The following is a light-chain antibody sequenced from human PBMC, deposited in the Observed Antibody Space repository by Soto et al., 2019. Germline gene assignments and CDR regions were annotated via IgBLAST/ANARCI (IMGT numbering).Light chain of an antibody. CDR2: GAS. CDR1: QSVSSSY. J-gene: IGKJ5*01. V-gene: IGKV3-20*01. Sequence: EIVLTQSPGTLSLSPGERATLSCRASQSVSSSYLAWYQQKPGQAPRLLIYGASSRATGIPDRFSGSGSGTDFTRTISRLEPEDFAVYYCQQYCSSPPLTFGQGTRLEIK. CDR3: QQYCSSPPLT.